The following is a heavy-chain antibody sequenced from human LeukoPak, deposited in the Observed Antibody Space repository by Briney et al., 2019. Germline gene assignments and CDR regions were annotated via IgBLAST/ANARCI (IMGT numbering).Heavy chain of an antibody. Sequence: GGSLRLSCAASGFTFSSYGMHWVRQAPGKGLEWVAVISYDGSNKYYADSVKGRFTISRDNSKNTLYLQMNSLRAEDTAVYYCAKDFDSTTVVDDAFDIWGQGTMVTVSS. CDR1: GFTFSSYG. CDR3: AKDFDSTTVVDDAFDI. CDR2: ISYDGSNK. V-gene: IGHV3-30*18. D-gene: IGHD4-23*01. J-gene: IGHJ3*02.